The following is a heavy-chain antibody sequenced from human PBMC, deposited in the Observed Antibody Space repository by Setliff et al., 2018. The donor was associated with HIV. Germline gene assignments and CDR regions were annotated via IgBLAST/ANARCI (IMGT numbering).Heavy chain of an antibody. CDR1: GYIFTTYA. Sequence: ASVKVSCKTSGYIFTTYAIHWVRQAPGQSLEWMGWITAGNGNTEYSQEFQGRVTITRDTSARTAYMELSSLRSEDMAVYYCARALDTGWALGYWGQGTLVTVSS. D-gene: IGHD6-19*01. CDR3: ARALDTGWALGY. CDR2: ITAGNGNT. J-gene: IGHJ4*02. V-gene: IGHV1-3*03.